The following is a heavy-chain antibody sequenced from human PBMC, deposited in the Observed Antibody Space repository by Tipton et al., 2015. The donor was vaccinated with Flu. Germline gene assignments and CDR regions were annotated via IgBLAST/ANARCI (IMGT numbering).Heavy chain of an antibody. D-gene: IGHD1-26*01. Sequence: QVQLVQSGAEVQKPGASVKVSCKAFGYTFTDYFLHWVRQAPGNGLEWVGMINTSDGDTGYPQKFQGRVTMTRDTSTSTVYMELSSLRSEDTAVYYCAREQSGGHFDYWGLGTPVTVSS. CDR2: INTSDGDT. CDR1: GYTFTDYF. CDR3: AREQSGGHFDY. J-gene: IGHJ4*02. V-gene: IGHV1-46*01.